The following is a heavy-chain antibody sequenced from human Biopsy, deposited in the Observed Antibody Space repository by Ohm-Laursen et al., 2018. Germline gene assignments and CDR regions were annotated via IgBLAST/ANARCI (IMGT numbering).Heavy chain of an antibody. CDR3: AKGQDLRGGAEYFQH. CDR2: INPHSGTK. D-gene: IGHD2-15*01. CDR1: GYTFTDQY. J-gene: IGHJ1*01. Sequence: AASVKVSCNTSGYTFTDQYLHWVRQVPGQGLEWLGWINPHSGTKKFAQDFQGRVTMTRDTSITTAYMELRRLRSEDTAVYYCAKGQDLRGGAEYFQHWGQGALVTVSS. V-gene: IGHV1-2*02.